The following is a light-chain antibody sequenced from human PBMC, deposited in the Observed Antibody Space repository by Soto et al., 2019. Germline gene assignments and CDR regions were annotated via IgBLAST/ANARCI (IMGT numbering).Light chain of an antibody. V-gene: IGKV1-5*01. CDR1: QSISEF. J-gene: IGKJ5*01. CDR3: QQYNSYPIT. Sequence: DIKMTQSPSTLSVSVGDTVTITSRANQSISEFLAWYQQRPGKAPKLLIYDAFGLESGVPSRFGGSGSGTEFTLTINSLQPEDFATYYCQQYNSYPITFGQGTRLEIK. CDR2: DAF.